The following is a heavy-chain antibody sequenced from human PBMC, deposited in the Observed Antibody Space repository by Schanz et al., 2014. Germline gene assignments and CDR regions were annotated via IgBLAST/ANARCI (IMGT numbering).Heavy chain of an antibody. D-gene: IGHD1-7*01. CDR2: IYSGDNT. J-gene: IGHJ6*02. CDR3: ASLIGTTSAHFYGMDV. CDR1: GFTFSDYA. V-gene: IGHV3-23*04. Sequence: EVQLEESGGGLVQPGGSLRVSCAATGFTFSDYAMSWVRQAPGKGLEWVSVIYSGDNTYYADSVKGRFTISRDNSKNTVYLQMNSLRAEDTAVYFCASLIGTTSAHFYGMDVWGQGTTVTVSS.